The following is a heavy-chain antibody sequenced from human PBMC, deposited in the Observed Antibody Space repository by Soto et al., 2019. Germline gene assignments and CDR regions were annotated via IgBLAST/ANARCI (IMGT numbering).Heavy chain of an antibody. Sequence: SETLSLTCTVSGGSISSYYWSWIRQPPGKGLEWIGYIYYSGSTNYNPSLKSRVTISVDTSKNQFSLKLSSVTAADTAVYYCATDYYGSGSYYTWGQGTLVTVSS. J-gene: IGHJ5*02. D-gene: IGHD3-10*01. CDR2: IYYSGST. CDR3: ATDYYGSGSYYT. CDR1: GGSISSYY. V-gene: IGHV4-59*01.